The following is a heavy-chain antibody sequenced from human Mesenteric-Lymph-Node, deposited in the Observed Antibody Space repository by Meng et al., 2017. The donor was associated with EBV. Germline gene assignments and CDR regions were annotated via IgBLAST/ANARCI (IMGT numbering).Heavy chain of an antibody. CDR2: MNARTGNP. CDR1: GYSFINND. Sequence: QVQLVQSGAEVKKPGASVKVSCKASGYSFINNDINWVRQATGQGLEWMGWMNARTGNPGYAQKFQGRVTMTRNTSKNQISLKLSSVTATDTAVYYCAGPDYGGNWGRFDYWGQGILVTAPQ. CDR3: AGPDYGGNWGRFDY. V-gene: IGHV1-8*01. D-gene: IGHD4-23*01. J-gene: IGHJ4*02.